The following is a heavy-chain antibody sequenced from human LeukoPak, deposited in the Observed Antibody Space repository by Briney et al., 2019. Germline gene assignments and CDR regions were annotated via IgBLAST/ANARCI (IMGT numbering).Heavy chain of an antibody. V-gene: IGHV4-4*07. CDR2: IYTSGSI. CDR3: AGAKGSNFDY. CDR1: GASISSYH. Sequence: SETLSLTCSVSGASISSYHWSWIRQPAGKGLEWIGRIYTSGSINYNPSLKSRVTMSTDTSKNQLSLKLSSVTAADTAVYYSAGAKGSNFDYWGQGTLVTVSS. J-gene: IGHJ4*02.